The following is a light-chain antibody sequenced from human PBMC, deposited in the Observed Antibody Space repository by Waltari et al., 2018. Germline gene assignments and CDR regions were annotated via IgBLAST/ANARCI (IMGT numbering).Light chain of an antibody. CDR2: RAS. V-gene: IGKV4-1*01. CDR3: QQYYWTIFT. CDR1: QSVLHRSNSKNY. J-gene: IGKJ3*01. Sequence: DILGTQCPDSPAVSLRERATINCKCSQSVLHRSNSKNYLTWYQQKPGHPPKLLIYRASTRDAGLPNRFSGSWSGTYFPPTINSLQAEDVAVYYWQQYYWTIFTFGPGTKVDLK.